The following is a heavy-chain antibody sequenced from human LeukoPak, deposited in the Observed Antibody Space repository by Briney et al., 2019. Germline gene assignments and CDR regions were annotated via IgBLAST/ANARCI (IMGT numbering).Heavy chain of an antibody. J-gene: IGHJ4*02. CDR1: GYTPTELS. CDR3: ATDFYRGLQFDY. CDR2: FDPEDGET. Sequence: ASVTVSCKVSGYTPTELSMNWVRQAPGKGLEWMGRFDPEDGETIYTQKFQGRVTMTEDTSTDTAYMELTSLRSEDTAVYYCATDFYRGLQFDYWGQGTLVIVSS. D-gene: IGHD2/OR15-2a*01. V-gene: IGHV1-24*01.